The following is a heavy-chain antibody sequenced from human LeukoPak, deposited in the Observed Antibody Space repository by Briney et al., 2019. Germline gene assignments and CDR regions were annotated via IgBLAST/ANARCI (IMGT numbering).Heavy chain of an antibody. V-gene: IGHV3-30-3*01. Sequence: GGSLRRSQADLGGSIKSEAEKSHAQPPGKGLEWVALISDDGGNKFYADSVKGRFTTSRDNSKNTLYLQMDSLSDADSAVYYCARDHYHDSWYTAYWGQGTLVTVSS. CDR1: GGSIKSEA. CDR3: ARDHYHDSWYTAY. D-gene: IGHD2-2*02. CDR2: ISDDGGNK. J-gene: IGHJ4*02.